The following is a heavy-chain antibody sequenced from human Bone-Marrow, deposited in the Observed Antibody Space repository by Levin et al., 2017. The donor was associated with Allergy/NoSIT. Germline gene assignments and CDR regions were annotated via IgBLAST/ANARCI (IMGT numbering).Heavy chain of an antibody. CDR3: ARPYDILTGWGY. CDR2: IYYSGST. CDR1: GGSISSSSYY. Sequence: SQTLSLTCTVSGGSISSSSYYWGWIRQPPGKGLEWIGSIYYSGSTYYNPSLKSRVTISVDTSKNQFSLKLSSVTAADTAVYYCARPYDILTGWGYWGQGTLVTVSS. D-gene: IGHD3-9*01. J-gene: IGHJ4*02. V-gene: IGHV4-39*01.